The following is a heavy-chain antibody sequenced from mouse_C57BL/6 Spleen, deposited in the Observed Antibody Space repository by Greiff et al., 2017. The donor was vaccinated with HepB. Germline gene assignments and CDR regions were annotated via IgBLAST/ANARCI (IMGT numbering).Heavy chain of an antibody. Sequence: DVMLVESGGGLVKPGGSLKLSCAASGFTFSSYAMSWVRQTPEKRLEWVATISDGGSYTYYPDNVKGRFTISRDNAKNNLYLQMSHLKSEDTAMYYCAREGTGTRGYYFDYWGQGTTLTVSS. V-gene: IGHV5-4*01. CDR2: ISDGGSYT. CDR3: AREGTGTRGYYFDY. J-gene: IGHJ2*01. D-gene: IGHD4-1*01. CDR1: GFTFSSYA.